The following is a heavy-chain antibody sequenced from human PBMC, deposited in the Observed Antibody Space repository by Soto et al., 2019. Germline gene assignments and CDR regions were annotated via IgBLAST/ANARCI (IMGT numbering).Heavy chain of an antibody. CDR1: GYTFTSYG. CDR3: ASAARYCSGGSCYLGMGYFDY. CDR2: ISAYNGNT. V-gene: IGHV1-18*01. Sequence: QVQLVQSGAEVKKPGASVKVSCKASGYTFTSYGISWVRQAPGQGLEWMGWISAYNGNTNYAQKLQGRVTMTTDTSTRTGYMELRSLRSDDTSVYYCASAARYCSGGSCYLGMGYFDYWGQGTLVTVSS. D-gene: IGHD2-15*01. J-gene: IGHJ4*02.